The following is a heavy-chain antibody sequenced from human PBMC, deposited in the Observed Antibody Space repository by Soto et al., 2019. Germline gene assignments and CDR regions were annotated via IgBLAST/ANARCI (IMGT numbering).Heavy chain of an antibody. Sequence: SETLSLTCALSGGSFSGYYWSWVRQPPGKGLEWIGEIYHTGSTNYKPSLKSRVTISVDKSKNQYSLKLNSVTAADTAVYYCARDPSRGLPDYWGQGTLVTVSS. CDR3: ARDPSRGLPDY. CDR1: GGSFSGYY. CDR2: IYHTGST. D-gene: IGHD3-10*01. J-gene: IGHJ4*02. V-gene: IGHV4-34*01.